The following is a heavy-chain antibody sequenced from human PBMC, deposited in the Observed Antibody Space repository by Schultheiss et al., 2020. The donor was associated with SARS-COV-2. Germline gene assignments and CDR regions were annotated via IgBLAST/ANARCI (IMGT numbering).Heavy chain of an antibody. CDR1: GGSIGGGGDL. D-gene: IGHD3-10*02. CDR2: IYYSGST. Sequence: SETLSLTCTVSGGSIGGGGDLWSWIRQHPGKGLEWIGYIYYSGSTYYNPSLKSRVTISVDTSKNQFSLKLSSVTTADTAVYYCARDRISMFQGRGGFDPWGQGTLVTVSS. J-gene: IGHJ5*02. V-gene: IGHV4-31*03. CDR3: ARDRISMFQGRGGFDP.